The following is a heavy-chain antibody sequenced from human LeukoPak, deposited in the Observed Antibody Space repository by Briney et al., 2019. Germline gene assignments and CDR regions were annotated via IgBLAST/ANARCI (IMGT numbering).Heavy chain of an antibody. Sequence: PSETLSLTCTVSGGSISSSNWWTWVRQPPGKGLEWIGEIYHSGNTKYNPSLESRVTISVDKSNNHFSLKLTSVTAADTAVYFCARDGSYSGSLDYLDYWGQGTLVTVSS. J-gene: IGHJ4*02. CDR1: GGSISSSNW. D-gene: IGHD1-26*01. CDR3: ARDGSYSGSLDYLDY. CDR2: IYHSGNT. V-gene: IGHV4-4*02.